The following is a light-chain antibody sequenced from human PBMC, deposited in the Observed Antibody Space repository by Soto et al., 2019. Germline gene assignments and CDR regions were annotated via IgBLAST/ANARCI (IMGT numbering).Light chain of an antibody. CDR3: QQYSTYPWT. CDR1: QSVSSN. Sequence: EIVMTQSPATLSVSPGERATLSCRASQSVSSNLAWYQQKPGQAPRLLISGASTRATGIPARFSGSGSGTEFTLTISSLQPDDFATYYCQQYSTYPWTFGQGTKVDIK. CDR2: GAS. V-gene: IGKV3-15*01. J-gene: IGKJ1*01.